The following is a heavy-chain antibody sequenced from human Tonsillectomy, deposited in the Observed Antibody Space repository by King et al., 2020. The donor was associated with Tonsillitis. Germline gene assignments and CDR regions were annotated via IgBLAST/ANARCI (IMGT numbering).Heavy chain of an antibody. CDR1: GFTFSSYS. V-gene: IGHV3-21*01. J-gene: IGHJ3*02. CDR2: ISSSSSYI. CDR3: ARDRVLYDAFDI. Sequence: VQLVESGGGLVKPGGSLRLSCAASGFTFSSYSMNWVLQAPGKGLEWVSSISSSSSYIYYADSVKGRFTISSDNAKNSLYLQMNSLRAEDTAVYYCARDRVLYDAFDIWGQGTMVTVSS.